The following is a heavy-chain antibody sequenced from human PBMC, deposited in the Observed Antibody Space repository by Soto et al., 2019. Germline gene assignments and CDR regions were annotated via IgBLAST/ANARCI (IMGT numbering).Heavy chain of an antibody. CDR2: IYYSGST. J-gene: IGHJ5*02. CDR1: GGSISSSSYY. CDR3: ARQRRTVAATPANWFDP. V-gene: IGHV4-39*01. D-gene: IGHD2-15*01. Sequence: SETLSLTCTVSGGSISSSSYYWGWIRQPPGKGLEWIGSIYYSGSTYYNTSLKSRVTITVDTSKNQFSLKLSSVTAADTAVYYCARQRRTVAATPANWFDPWGQGTLVTVS.